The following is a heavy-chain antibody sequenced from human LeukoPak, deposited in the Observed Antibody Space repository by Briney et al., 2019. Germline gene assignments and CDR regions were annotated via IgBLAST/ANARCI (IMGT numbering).Heavy chain of an antibody. CDR3: ARKSVAATPRDIVYQYSYMDV. D-gene: IGHD2-15*01. V-gene: IGHV7-4-1*02. CDR2: VNTNTGNP. CDR1: GYTFTRYA. Sequence: ASVTVSCKASGYTFTRYAMYWVRQAPGQGLEWMGWVNTNTGNPTYAQGFTGRFIFSLDTSVSTAYLQISSLKAEDTAVYYCARKSVAATPRDIVYQYSYMDVWGKGTTVTVSS. J-gene: IGHJ6*03.